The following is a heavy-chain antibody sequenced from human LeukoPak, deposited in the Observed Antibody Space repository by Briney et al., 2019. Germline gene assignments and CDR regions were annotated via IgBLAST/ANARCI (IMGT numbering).Heavy chain of an antibody. CDR1: GGSVSSYY. CDR2: IYPSGTT. D-gene: IGHD4-17*01. J-gene: IGHJ4*02. V-gene: IGHV4-4*07. Sequence: SETLSLTCSVSGGSVSSYYWSWIRQPAGKGLEWIGRIYPSGTTHYNPSLKSRVTMSVDTSKNQFSLKLTSVTAADTAVYYCADDYGDWGQGILVTVSS. CDR3: ADDYGD.